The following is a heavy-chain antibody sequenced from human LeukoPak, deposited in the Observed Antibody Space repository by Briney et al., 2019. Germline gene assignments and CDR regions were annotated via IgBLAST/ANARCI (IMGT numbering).Heavy chain of an antibody. CDR2: IYYSGST. D-gene: IGHD3-3*01. Sequence: PSETLSLTCTVSGGSISSGGYYWSWIRQCPGKGLEWIGYIYYSGSTYYNPSLKSRVTISVDTSKKQFSLKLSSVTAADTAVYYCARRNSWSGHSFDYWGQGTLVTVAS. V-gene: IGHV4-31*03. CDR1: GGSISSGGYY. CDR3: ARRNSWSGHSFDY. J-gene: IGHJ4*02.